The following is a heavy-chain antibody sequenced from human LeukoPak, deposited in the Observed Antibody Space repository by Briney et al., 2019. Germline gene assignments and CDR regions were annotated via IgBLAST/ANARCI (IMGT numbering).Heavy chain of an antibody. CDR3: ARVPPEDSDNNDSYDAFDI. Sequence: ASETLSLTCTVSGGSISSLYCNWIRQPPGKGPEWIGYIHSGGSMSSNPSLKSRVTMSVDTSKNQFSLNVTSVTAADTAVYYCARVPPEDSDNNDSYDAFDIWGQGTMVTVSS. J-gene: IGHJ3*02. D-gene: IGHD3-22*01. CDR2: IHSGGSM. V-gene: IGHV4-59*11. CDR1: GGSISSLY.